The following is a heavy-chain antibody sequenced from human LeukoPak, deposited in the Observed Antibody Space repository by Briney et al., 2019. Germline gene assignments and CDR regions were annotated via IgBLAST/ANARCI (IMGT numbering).Heavy chain of an antibody. CDR1: GFTFSSDG. V-gene: IGHV3-33*01. CDR2: IWDDGSNK. Sequence: GRSLRLSCAASGFTFSSDGMHWVRQAPGTGLGGGAVIWDDGSNKYYADSVKGRVTISRDNSTNTLYLQMNSLRAEDTAVYYCARGLLRYSGCDYGFDYWGQGTLVTVSS. CDR3: ARGLLRYSGCDYGFDY. J-gene: IGHJ4*02. D-gene: IGHD5-12*01.